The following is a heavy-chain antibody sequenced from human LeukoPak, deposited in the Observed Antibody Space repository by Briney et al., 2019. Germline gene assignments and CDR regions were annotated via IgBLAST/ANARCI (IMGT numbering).Heavy chain of an antibody. CDR3: ASDRIEVDAFDI. V-gene: IGHV4-61*02. D-gene: IGHD2-15*01. J-gene: IGHJ3*02. Sequence: SETLSLTSTVSGGSTSSGSYFWSWIRQPAGKGLEWIGRSYTSGSTNYNPSLKSRVTISVDTSKNQFSLKLSSVTAADTAVYYCASDRIEVDAFDIWGQGTMVTVSS. CDR1: GGSTSSGSYF. CDR2: SYTSGST.